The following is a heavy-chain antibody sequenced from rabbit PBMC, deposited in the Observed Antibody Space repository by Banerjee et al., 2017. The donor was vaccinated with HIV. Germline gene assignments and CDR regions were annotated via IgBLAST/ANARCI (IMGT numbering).Heavy chain of an antibody. D-gene: IGHD4-2*01. J-gene: IGHJ4*01. Sequence: QEQLKETGGGLVQPGGSLTLSCKASGFDFSSYYMSWVRQAPGKGLEWIGIIYAGKGSTYYASWAKGRFTISKTSSLTVTLQMTSLTAADTATYFCARGTGGAGDGLNLWGQGTLVTVS. CDR3: ARGTGGAGDGLNL. V-gene: IGHV1S45*01. CDR1: GFDFSSYYM. CDR2: IYAGKGST.